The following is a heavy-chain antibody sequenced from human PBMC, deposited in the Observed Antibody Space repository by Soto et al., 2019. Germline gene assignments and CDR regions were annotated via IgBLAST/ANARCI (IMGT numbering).Heavy chain of an antibody. CDR1: GGSISSGDYY. CDR3: ARVCYYGSGTLRKDGMDV. D-gene: IGHD3-10*01. V-gene: IGHV4-30-4*01. J-gene: IGHJ6*02. CDR2: IYYSGST. Sequence: QVQLQESGPGLVKPSQTLSLTCTVSGGSISSGDYYWSWIRQPPGKGLEWIGYIYYSGSTYYNPSLKSRVTISVDTSKNQFSMKLSSVTAADTAVYYCARVCYYGSGTLRKDGMDVWGQGTTVTVSS.